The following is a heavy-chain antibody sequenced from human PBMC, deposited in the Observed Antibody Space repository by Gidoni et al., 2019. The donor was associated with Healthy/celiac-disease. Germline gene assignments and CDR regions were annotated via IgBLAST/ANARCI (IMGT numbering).Heavy chain of an antibody. V-gene: IGHV3-13*01. Sequence: EVQLVESGGGLVQPGGSLRLSCAASGSHFSSYDMHCVRQATGKGLEWVSAIGTAGDTYYPGSVKGRFTISRENAKNSLYLQMNSLRAGDTAVYYCARLALDSSGYYYYDYWGQGTLVTVSS. D-gene: IGHD3-22*01. CDR1: GSHFSSYD. CDR2: IGTAGDT. CDR3: ARLALDSSGYYYYDY. J-gene: IGHJ4*02.